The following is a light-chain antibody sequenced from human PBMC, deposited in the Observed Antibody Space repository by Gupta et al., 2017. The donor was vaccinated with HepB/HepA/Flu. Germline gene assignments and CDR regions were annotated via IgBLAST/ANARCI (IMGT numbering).Light chain of an antibody. Sequence: STGERATLSCRASQSVSSSYLAWYQQKPGQAPRLLISDASSRAAGIPDRFSGSGSGTDFTLTISRLEPEDFAVYYCQLYGSSSLYTFGQGTNLEIK. J-gene: IGKJ2*01. V-gene: IGKV3-20*01. CDR2: DAS. CDR3: QLYGSSSLYT. CDR1: QSVSSSY.